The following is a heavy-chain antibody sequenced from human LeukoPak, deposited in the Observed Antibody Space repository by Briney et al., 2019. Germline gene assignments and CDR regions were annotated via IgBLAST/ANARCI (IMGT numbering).Heavy chain of an antibody. V-gene: IGHV3-21*01. J-gene: IGHJ4*02. Sequence: PGGSLRLSCAASGFTFSSYSMNWVRQAPGKGLEWVSSISSSSSNIYYADSVKGRFTISRDNAKNSLYLQMNSLRAEDTAVYYCARDPFEVAYDILTGYYTEKPYFDYWGQGTLVTVSS. CDR1: GFTFSSYS. CDR3: ARDPFEVAYDILTGYYTEKPYFDY. D-gene: IGHD3-9*01. CDR2: ISSSSSNI.